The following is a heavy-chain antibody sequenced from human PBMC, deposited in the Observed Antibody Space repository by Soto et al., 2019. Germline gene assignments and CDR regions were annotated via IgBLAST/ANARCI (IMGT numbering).Heavy chain of an antibody. V-gene: IGHV3-74*03. CDR3: TRGPGPSTSGPGAY. D-gene: IGHD1-1*01. CDR1: GFIFSMYC. CDR2: INEDGVTT. Sequence: VGSLRLSCEASGFIFSMYCMHWVRQVPGKGPVWVSLINEDGVTTTYADSVKGRFTISRDNDKNTLYLQLDSLRAEDTAMYYCTRGPGPSTSGPGAYWGPGTQVTVSS. J-gene: IGHJ4*02.